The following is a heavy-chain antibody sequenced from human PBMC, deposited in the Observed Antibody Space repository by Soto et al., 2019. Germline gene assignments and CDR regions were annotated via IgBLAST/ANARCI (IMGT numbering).Heavy chain of an antibody. J-gene: IGHJ3*02. V-gene: IGHV1-69*14. Sequence: QVQLVQSGAEVKKPGSSMKVSCKASGGTFSTSSINWVRQAPGQRPEWMGNILPIFGTPDYAQKFHDRVTITADKSANTAYMELRSLFSEDTAVYYCARGHAYGGNSDDFDIWGQGTVVTVSS. CDR2: ILPIFGTP. D-gene: IGHD4-17*01. CDR1: GGTFSTSS. CDR3: ARGHAYGGNSDDFDI.